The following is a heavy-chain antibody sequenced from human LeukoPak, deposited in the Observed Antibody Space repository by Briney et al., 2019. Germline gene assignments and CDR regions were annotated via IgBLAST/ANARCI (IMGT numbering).Heavy chain of an antibody. CDR3: ARGAYLTGYQYGMYV. J-gene: IGHJ6*02. Sequence: ASVKVSCKASGYTFTAYYMHWVRQAPGQGLEWMGWINPNSGGTNYAQKFQGRVTMTRDTSISTAYMELSRLRSDDMAVYYCARGAYLTGYQYGMYVWGQGTTVTVSS. V-gene: IGHV1-2*02. D-gene: IGHD3-9*01. CDR2: INPNSGGT. CDR1: GYTFTAYY.